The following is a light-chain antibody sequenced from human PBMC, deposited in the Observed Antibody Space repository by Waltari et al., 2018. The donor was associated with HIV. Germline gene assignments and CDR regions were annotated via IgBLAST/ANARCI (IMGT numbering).Light chain of an antibody. CDR2: YNS. J-gene: IGLJ3*02. CDR1: NIGGKS. CDR3: QVWDSSNEHVV. Sequence: SYVLTQPPSVSVAPGAAATISCGAWNIGGKSGHWDKQQPGQAPVLVTRYNSDRPSGITDRISGSNSGHTATLTITSVEAGDEATYYCQVWDSSNEHVVFGGGTELTVL. V-gene: IGLV3-21*04.